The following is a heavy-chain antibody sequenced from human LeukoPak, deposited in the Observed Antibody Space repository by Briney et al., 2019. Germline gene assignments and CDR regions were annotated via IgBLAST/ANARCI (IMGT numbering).Heavy chain of an antibody. J-gene: IGHJ3*02. D-gene: IGHD3-9*01. CDR1: GGSISSSSYY. CDR2: IYYSGST. V-gene: IGHV4-39*01. CDR3: APIHYDILTGYPTDAFDI. Sequence: SETLSLTCTVSGGSISSSSYYWGWIRQPPGKGLEWIGSIYYSGSTYYNPSLKSRVTISVDTSKNQSSLKLSSVTAADTAVYYCAPIHYDILTGYPTDAFDIWGQGTMVTVSS.